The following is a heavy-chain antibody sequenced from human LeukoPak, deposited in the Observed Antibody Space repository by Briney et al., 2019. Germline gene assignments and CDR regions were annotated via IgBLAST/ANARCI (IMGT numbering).Heavy chain of an antibody. Sequence: GASVKVSCKASGYTFTSYDINWVRQATGQGLEWIGWIVVGSGNTNYAQKFQERVTITRDMSTSTAYMELSSLRSEDTAVYYCAAETYCSGGSCYGEFDYWGQGTLVTVSS. J-gene: IGHJ4*02. V-gene: IGHV1-58*02. CDR1: GYTFTSYD. CDR2: IVVGSGNT. D-gene: IGHD2-15*01. CDR3: AAETYCSGGSCYGEFDY.